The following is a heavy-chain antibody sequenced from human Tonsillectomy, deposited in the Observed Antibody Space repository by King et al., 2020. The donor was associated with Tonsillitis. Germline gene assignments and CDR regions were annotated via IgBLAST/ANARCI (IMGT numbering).Heavy chain of an antibody. CDR1: GYSFTSYW. Sequence: QLVQSGAEVKKPGESLKISCKGSGYSFTSYWIGWVRQMPGQGLEWLGIIHPSDSDTRYSPSFQGLVTTSADKSISTAYLKWRILKASDTAMYYCARHYGEYYYSYMDVWGKGTTVTVSS. CDR3: ARHYGEYYYSYMDV. D-gene: IGHD4-17*01. J-gene: IGHJ6*03. V-gene: IGHV5-51*01. CDR2: IHPSDSDT.